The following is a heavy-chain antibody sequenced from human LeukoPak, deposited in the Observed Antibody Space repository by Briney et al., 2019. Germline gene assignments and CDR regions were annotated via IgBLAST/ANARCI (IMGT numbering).Heavy chain of an antibody. D-gene: IGHD6-13*01. CDR2: ISSSSSYI. CDR1: GFTFSSYS. J-gene: IGHJ4*02. V-gene: IGHV3-21*01. Sequence: GGSLRLSCAASGFTFSSYSMNWVRQAPGKGLDWVSSISSSSSYIYYADSVKGRFTISRDNAKNSLYLRMNSLRAEDTAVYYCARVKKAAAGTSCDYWGQGTLVTVSS. CDR3: ARVKKAAAGTSCDY.